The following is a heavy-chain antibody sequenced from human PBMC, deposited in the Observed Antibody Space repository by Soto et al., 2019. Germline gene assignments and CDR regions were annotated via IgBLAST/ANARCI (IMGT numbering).Heavy chain of an antibody. Sequence: QVQLVQSGAEVKKPGSSVKVSCKASGGTFSRYSITWVRQAPGHGLEWIGRIIPIFGIASYAQKFQGRVTNTADASTSTAYMELSSLRSDDTAVYYCAREDRDRETGLVPAAIDGMDVWGQGTTVTVSS. CDR3: AREDRDRETGLVPAAIDGMDV. J-gene: IGHJ6*02. CDR2: IIPIFGIA. CDR1: GGTFSRYS. V-gene: IGHV1-69*08. D-gene: IGHD2-2*01.